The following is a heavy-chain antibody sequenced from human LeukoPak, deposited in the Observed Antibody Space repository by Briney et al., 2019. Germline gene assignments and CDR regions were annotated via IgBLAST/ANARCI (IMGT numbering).Heavy chain of an antibody. V-gene: IGHV3-23*01. Sequence: GGTLRLSCAASGFTFSSYGMSWVRQAPGKGLEWVSAISGSGGSTYYADSVKGRFTISRDNSKNTLYLQMNGLRAEDTAVYYCAKDTFPDYYDSKGSFDYWGQGTLVTVSS. CDR1: GFTFSSYG. D-gene: IGHD3-22*01. CDR2: ISGSGGST. CDR3: AKDTFPDYYDSKGSFDY. J-gene: IGHJ4*02.